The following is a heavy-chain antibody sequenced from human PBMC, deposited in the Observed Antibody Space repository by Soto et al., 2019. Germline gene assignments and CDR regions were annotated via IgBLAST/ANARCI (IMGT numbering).Heavy chain of an antibody. CDR1: GDSVSSNSAT. D-gene: IGHD3-10*01. CDR2: TYYRSKWYY. V-gene: IGHV6-1*01. J-gene: IGHJ4*02. Sequence: PSQTLSLTCAISGDSVSSNSATWNLIRQSPSRGLEWLGRTYYRSKWYYDYAVSVKSRITINPDTSKNQFSLQLNSVTPEDTAIYYCTRDSSYYGAGRGVLDYWGQGTPVTVSS. CDR3: TRDSSYYGAGRGVLDY.